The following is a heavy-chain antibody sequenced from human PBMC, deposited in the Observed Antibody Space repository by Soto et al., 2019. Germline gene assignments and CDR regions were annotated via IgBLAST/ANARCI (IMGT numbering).Heavy chain of an antibody. J-gene: IGHJ4*02. CDR2: ISAYNGNT. CDR1: GYTFTGHY. CDR3: ARNPDLVGRIDY. Sequence: SVKVTCKASGYTFTGHYMRCVRQAPGQGLEWMGWISAYNGNTNYAQKLQGRVTMTTDTSTSTAYMELRSLRSDDTAVYYGARNPDLVGRIDYWGQGTIVTVSS. V-gene: IGHV1-18*04. D-gene: IGHD6-19*01.